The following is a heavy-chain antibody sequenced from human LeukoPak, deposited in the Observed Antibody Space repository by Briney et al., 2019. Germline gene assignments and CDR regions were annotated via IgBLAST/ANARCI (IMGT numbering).Heavy chain of an antibody. CDR3: ARDSGERGSGSYLIAY. CDR2: INPSGGST. Sequence: ASVKVSCKASGYTFTSYYMHWVRQAPGQGLEWMGIINPSGGSTSYAQKFQGRVTMTRDMSTSTVYMELSSLRSDDTAVHYCARDSGERGSGSYLIAYWGQGTLVTVSS. CDR1: GYTFTSYY. D-gene: IGHD3-10*01. J-gene: IGHJ4*02. V-gene: IGHV1-46*01.